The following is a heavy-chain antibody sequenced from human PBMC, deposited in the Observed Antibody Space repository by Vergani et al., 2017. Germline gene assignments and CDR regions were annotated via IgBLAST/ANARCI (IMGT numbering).Heavy chain of an antibody. CDR2: INPNSGGT. CDR3: ARDGTYYDFWSGYYTWFDP. Sequence: QVQLVQSGAEVKKPGASVKVSCKASGYTFTGYYMHWVRQAPGQGLEWMGWINPNSGGTNYAQKFQGRVTMTRDTSISTAYMGLSRLRSDDTAVYYCARDGTYYDFWSGYYTWFDPWGQGTLVTVSS. J-gene: IGHJ5*02. V-gene: IGHV1-2*02. D-gene: IGHD3-3*01. CDR1: GYTFTGYY.